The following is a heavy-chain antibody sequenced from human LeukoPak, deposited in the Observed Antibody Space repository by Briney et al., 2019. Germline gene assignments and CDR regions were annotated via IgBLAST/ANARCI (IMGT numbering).Heavy chain of an antibody. CDR2: MNPNSGNT. V-gene: IGHV1-8*01. J-gene: IGHJ4*02. D-gene: IGHD6-13*01. CDR1: GYTFTGYD. CDR3: ARGYWYSSSWYYFDY. Sequence: GSVKVSCKASGYTFTGYDINWVRQATGQGLEWMGWMNPNSGNTGYAQKFQGRVTMTRNTSISTAYMELSSLRSEDTAVYYCARGYWYSSSWYYFDYWGQGTLVTVSS.